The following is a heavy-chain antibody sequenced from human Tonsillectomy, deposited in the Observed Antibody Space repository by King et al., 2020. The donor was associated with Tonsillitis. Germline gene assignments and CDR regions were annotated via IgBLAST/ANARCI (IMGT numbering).Heavy chain of an antibody. CDR1: GYSFTTYW. CDR2: IYPGDSDT. D-gene: IGHD6-13*01. J-gene: IGHJ3*02. CDR3: ARRPGMGRIGPAGAFDI. V-gene: IGHV5-51*01. Sequence: VQLVESGAEVKKPGESLKISCKGSGYSFTTYWIGWVRQMPGKGLEWRGIIYPGDSDTIYSPAFQGQVTISADKSISTAYLQWRSLKASDTAMYYCARRPGMGRIGPAGAFDIWGQGTMVTVSS.